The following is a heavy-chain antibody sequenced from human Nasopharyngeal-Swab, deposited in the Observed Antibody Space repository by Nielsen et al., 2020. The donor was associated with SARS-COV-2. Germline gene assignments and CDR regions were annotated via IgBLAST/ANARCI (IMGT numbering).Heavy chain of an antibody. Sequence: GGSLRLSCAASGFTVSSNYMSWVRQAPGKGLEWVSIIYPSGSTYYAESVKGRFTISRDNSENTLYLQMNSLRAEDTAFYYCARMGSTNYFDYWGQGTLVTVSS. D-gene: IGHD5-24*01. J-gene: IGHJ4*02. CDR1: GFTVSSNY. CDR2: IYPSGST. CDR3: ARMGSTNYFDY. V-gene: IGHV3-53*01.